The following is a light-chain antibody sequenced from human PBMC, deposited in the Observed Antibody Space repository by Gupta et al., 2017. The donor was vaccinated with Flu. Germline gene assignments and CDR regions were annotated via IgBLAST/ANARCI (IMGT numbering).Light chain of an antibody. CDR1: QSVSSY. CDR2: DAS. J-gene: IGKJ1*01. Sequence: EIVLTQSPATLSLSPGERATLSCRASQSVSSYLAWYKQKPGQAPRLLIYDASNRATGIPARFSGSGSGTDFTLTISSLEPEDLAVYYCQQRSNWPRTFGQGTKVEIK. V-gene: IGKV3-11*01. CDR3: QQRSNWPRT.